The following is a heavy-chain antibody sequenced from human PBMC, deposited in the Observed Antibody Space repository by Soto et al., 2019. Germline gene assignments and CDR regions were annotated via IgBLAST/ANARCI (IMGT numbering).Heavy chain of an antibody. CDR1: GFTFSDYY. CDR3: ARAGVAATNYFDY. CDR2: ISSSSSYT. V-gene: IGHV3-11*05. D-gene: IGHD6-13*01. J-gene: IGHJ4*02. Sequence: GGSLRLSCAASGFTFSDYYMSWIRQAPGKGLEWVSYISSSSSYTNYADSVKGRFTISRDNAKNSLYLQMNSLRAEDTAVYYCARAGVAATNYFDYWGQGTLVTVSS.